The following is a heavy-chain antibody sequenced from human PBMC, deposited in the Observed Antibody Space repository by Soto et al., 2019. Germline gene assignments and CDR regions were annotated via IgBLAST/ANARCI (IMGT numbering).Heavy chain of an antibody. J-gene: IGHJ4*02. V-gene: IGHV4-34*01. CDR3: ATTVTTRWDYIDY. D-gene: IGHD4-17*01. CDR1: GGSFSGYY. CDR2: INHSGST. Sequence: QVQLQQWGAGLLKPSETLSLTCAVYGGSFSGYYWSWIRQPPGKGLEWIGEINHSGSTNYNPSLKSRVTISVDTSKNQFSLKLSSVTAADTAVYYCATTVTTRWDYIDYWGQGTLVTVSS.